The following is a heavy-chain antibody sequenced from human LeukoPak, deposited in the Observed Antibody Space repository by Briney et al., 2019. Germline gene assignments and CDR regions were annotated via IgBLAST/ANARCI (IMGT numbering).Heavy chain of an antibody. J-gene: IGHJ4*02. CDR3: ARQREGSSSADFDY. D-gene: IGHD6-6*01. CDR1: GGSISSSGYY. V-gene: IGHV4-39*01. Sequence: KPSETLSLTCTVSGGSISSSGYYWGWIRQPPGKGLEWVGTIYYSRSTYYNPSLKSRVTISVGTSKNQFSLKLTSVTAADTAVYFCARQREGSSSADFDYWGQGTLVTVSS. CDR2: IYYSRST.